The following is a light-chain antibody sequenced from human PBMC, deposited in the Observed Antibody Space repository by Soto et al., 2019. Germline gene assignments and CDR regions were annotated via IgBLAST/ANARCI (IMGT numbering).Light chain of an antibody. CDR3: SSYTSSSTLL. CDR2: EVS. Sequence: QSALTQPASVSGSPGQSITISCTGTSSDVGGYNYVSWYQQHPGKAPKLMIYEVSNRPSGVSNRFSGSKSGYTASLTISGLQAEDEADYYCSSYTSSSTLLFGGGTKLTVL. CDR1: SSDVGGYNY. J-gene: IGLJ2*01. V-gene: IGLV2-14*01.